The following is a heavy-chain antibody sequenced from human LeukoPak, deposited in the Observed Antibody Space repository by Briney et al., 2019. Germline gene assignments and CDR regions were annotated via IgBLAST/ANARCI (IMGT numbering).Heavy chain of an antibody. J-gene: IGHJ6*03. D-gene: IGHD1-26*01. CDR3: AKWRGSGSHEGYYYYYMDV. Sequence: GESLKISCKGSGYSFTSYWIGWVRQMPGKGLEWMGIIYPGDSDTRYSPSFQGQVTISADKSISTAYLQWSSLKASDTAMYYCAKWRGSGSHEGYYYYYMDVWGKGTTVTVSS. CDR1: GYSFTSYW. V-gene: IGHV5-51*01. CDR2: IYPGDSDT.